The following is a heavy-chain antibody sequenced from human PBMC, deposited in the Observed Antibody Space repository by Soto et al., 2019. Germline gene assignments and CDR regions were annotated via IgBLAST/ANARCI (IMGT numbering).Heavy chain of an antibody. Sequence: GASVKVSCKASGYTFTSYGIIWVRQAPGQGLEWMGWISAYNGNTNYAQKLQGRVTMTTDTSTSTAYMELRSLRSDDTAVYYCASSRGSYRYYYYYYYGMDVWGQGTTVTVSS. J-gene: IGHJ6*02. CDR2: ISAYNGNT. D-gene: IGHD3-16*02. CDR3: ASSRGSYRYYYYYYYGMDV. CDR1: GYTFTSYG. V-gene: IGHV1-18*01.